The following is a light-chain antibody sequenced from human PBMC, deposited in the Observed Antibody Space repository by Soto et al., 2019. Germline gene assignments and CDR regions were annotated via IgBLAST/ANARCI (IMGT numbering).Light chain of an antibody. CDR1: QGISSY. V-gene: IGKV1-9*01. CDR3: QQRTNWPWT. Sequence: DIQLTQSPSFLSASVGDRVTITCRASQGISSYLAWYQQKPGKAPKLLISTASTLQSGVPSRFSGSGSGTEFTLTISSLQPEDFATYYCQQRTNWPWTFGQGTKVEIK. J-gene: IGKJ1*01. CDR2: TAS.